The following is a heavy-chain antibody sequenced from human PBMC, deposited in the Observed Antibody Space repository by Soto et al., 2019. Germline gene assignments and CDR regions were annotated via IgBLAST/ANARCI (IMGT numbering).Heavy chain of an antibody. J-gene: IGHJ4*02. CDR2: INAGNGNT. CDR1: GYTFTSYA. D-gene: IGHD5-12*01. Sequence: GASVKVSCKASGYTFTSYAMHWVRQAPGQRLEWMGWINAGNGNTKYSQKFQGRVTITRDTSASTAYMELSSLRSEDTAVYYCARDRRRNLLSGSEEFDYWGQGTLVTVSS. V-gene: IGHV1-3*01. CDR3: ARDRRRNLLSGSEEFDY.